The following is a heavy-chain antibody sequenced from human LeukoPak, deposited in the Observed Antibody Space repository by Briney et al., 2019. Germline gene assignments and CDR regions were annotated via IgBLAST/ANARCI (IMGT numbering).Heavy chain of an antibody. CDR3: ARVVRGVVTSNWFDT. V-gene: IGHV4-59*01. J-gene: IGHJ5*02. CDR1: GDSLNTYY. Sequence: PSETLSLTCTVSGDSLNTYYWTWIRQTPGKELEWIGFVASSGTSNYNSSLKSRVSISIDTSKNQFSLALTSVTPADTAVYYCARVVRGVVTSNWFDTWRQGTLVSVSS. D-gene: IGHD2-21*02. CDR2: VASSGTS.